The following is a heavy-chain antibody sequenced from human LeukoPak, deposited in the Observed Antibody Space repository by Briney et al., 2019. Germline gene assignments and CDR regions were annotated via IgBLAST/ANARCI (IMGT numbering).Heavy chain of an antibody. CDR2: ISASGDVT. V-gene: IGHV3-23*01. Sequence: GSLRLSYAASRFSFSAYPMGWVRRAPGKGMGWVLGISASGDVTFNADPVKGRFTISRDNAKNSLYLQMNSLRAEDTAVYYCARGGLAIFGVAPLDRFDPWGQGTLVTVSS. D-gene: IGHD3-3*01. J-gene: IGHJ5*02. CDR1: RFSFSAYP. CDR3: ARGGLAIFGVAPLDRFDP.